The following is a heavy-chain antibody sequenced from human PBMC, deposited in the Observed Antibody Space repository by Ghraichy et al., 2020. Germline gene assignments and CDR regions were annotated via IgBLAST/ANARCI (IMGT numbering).Heavy chain of an antibody. CDR1: GYSFTSYW. J-gene: IGHJ2*01. D-gene: IGHD6-13*01. CDR2: IYPGDSDT. V-gene: IGHV5-51*01. Sequence: GESLNISCKGSGYSFTSYWIGWVRQMPGKGLEWMGIIYPGDSDTRYSPSFQGQVTISADKSISTAYLQWSSLKASDTAMYYCARREGAAAGYHWYFDLWGRGTLVTVSS. CDR3: ARREGAAAGYHWYFDL.